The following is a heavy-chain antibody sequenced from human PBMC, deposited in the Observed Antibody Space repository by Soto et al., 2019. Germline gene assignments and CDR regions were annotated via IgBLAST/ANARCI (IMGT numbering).Heavy chain of an antibody. V-gene: IGHV4-31*03. CDR2: IYYSGST. CDR1: GGSISSGGYY. J-gene: IGHJ4*02. D-gene: IGHD3-16*02. Sequence: SETLSLTCTVSGGSISSGGYYWSWIRQHPGKGLEWIGYIYYSGSTYYNPSLKSRVTISVDTSKNQFSLKLSSVTAADTAVYYCASWITFGGVIVPPYEWGQGTLVTVSS. CDR3: ASWITFGGVIVPPYE.